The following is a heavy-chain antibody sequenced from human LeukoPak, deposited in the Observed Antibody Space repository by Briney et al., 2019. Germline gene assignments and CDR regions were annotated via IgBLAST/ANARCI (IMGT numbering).Heavy chain of an antibody. CDR3: AREIIQLPGYFDY. J-gene: IGHJ4*02. CDR1: GFTVSSNY. Sequence: GGSLRLSFAASGFTVSSNYMSWVRQAPGKGLEWVSVIYSGGSTYYADSVKGRFTISRDNSKNTLYLQMNSLRAEDTAVYYCAREIIQLPGYFDYWGQGTLVTVSS. D-gene: IGHD5-18*01. CDR2: IYSGGST. V-gene: IGHV3-53*01.